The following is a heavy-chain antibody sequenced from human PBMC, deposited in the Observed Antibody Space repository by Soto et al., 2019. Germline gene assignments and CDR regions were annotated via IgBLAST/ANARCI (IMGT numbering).Heavy chain of an antibody. CDR3: ARGGRFLGYGMDV. V-gene: IGHV3-53*01. CDR1: GFTVNSNS. J-gene: IGHJ6*02. D-gene: IGHD3-3*01. Sequence: EVQLVESGGGLIQPGGSLRLSCAASGFTVNSNSINWVRQAPGKGLEWVSVIHSGGSTYYADSVKGRFTISRDNSKNTLYLHVNSLRVEDTAVYYCARGGRFLGYGMDVWGQGSTVTVSS. CDR2: IHSGGST.